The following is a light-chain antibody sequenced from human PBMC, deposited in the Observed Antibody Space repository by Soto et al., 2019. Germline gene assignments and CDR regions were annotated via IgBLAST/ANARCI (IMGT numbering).Light chain of an antibody. J-gene: IGKJ1*01. V-gene: IGKV3-15*01. CDR3: QQYNNWPPT. CDR1: QSVSSN. CDR2: GAS. Sequence: EGVMMQPPATRSVSQGERATLSGRASQSVSSNVAWYQQKPGQAPRLLIYGASTRATGIPARFSGSGSGTEFTLTISSRQSEDFAGYYCQQYNNWPPTFGQGTKVDI.